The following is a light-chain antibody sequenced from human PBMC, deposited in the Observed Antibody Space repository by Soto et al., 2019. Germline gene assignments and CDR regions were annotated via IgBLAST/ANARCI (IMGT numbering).Light chain of an antibody. CDR2: EVS. CDR1: GSDVGGYNY. Sequence: QSALTQPPSASGSRGQSVTISCTGTGSDVGGYNYVSWYQQHPGKAPKLMIYEVSKRPSGVPDRFSGSKSGNTASLTVSGLQAEDEADYYCSSYAGSNNFGVFGGGTQLTVL. CDR3: SSYAGSNNFGV. V-gene: IGLV2-8*01. J-gene: IGLJ7*01.